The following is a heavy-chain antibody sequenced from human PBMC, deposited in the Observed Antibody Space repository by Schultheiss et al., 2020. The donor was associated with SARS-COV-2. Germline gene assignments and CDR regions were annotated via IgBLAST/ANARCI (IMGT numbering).Heavy chain of an antibody. V-gene: IGHV3-7*03. CDR3: ARDPATTVVTGPRFDY. CDR2: IKQDGSEK. CDR1: GFTFSSYW. J-gene: IGHJ4*02. Sequence: GGSLRLSCAASGFTFSSYWMSWVRQAPGKGLEWVANIKQDGSEKYYVDSVKGRFTISRDNAKNSLYLQMNSLRAEDTAVYYCARDPATTVVTGPRFDYWGQGTLVTVSS. D-gene: IGHD4-23*01.